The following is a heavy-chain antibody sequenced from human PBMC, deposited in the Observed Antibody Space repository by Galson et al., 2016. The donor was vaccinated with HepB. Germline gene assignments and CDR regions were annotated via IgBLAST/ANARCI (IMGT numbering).Heavy chain of an antibody. CDR1: GGSFTNYY. D-gene: IGHD6-13*01. V-gene: IGHV4-34*01. CDR3: ARGEYSRNWYFCY. CDR2: INHSGST. Sequence: SETLSLTCAVYGGSFTNYYWAWIRQPPGKGLEWVGEINHSGSTNYNSSLEGRVAMSLDMSKNEITLNLTSVTAADTAVYYCARGEYSRNWYFCYWGQGTLVSGSS. J-gene: IGHJ4*02.